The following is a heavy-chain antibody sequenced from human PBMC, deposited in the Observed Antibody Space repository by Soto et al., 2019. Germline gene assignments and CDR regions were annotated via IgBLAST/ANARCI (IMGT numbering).Heavy chain of an antibody. CDR3: AIVDITGTTRRLFPY. D-gene: IGHD1-7*01. J-gene: IGHJ4*02. CDR2: IKHDGSEK. Sequence: GGSLRLSCVASRFTFSNYWMSWVRQAPGKGLECVANIKHDGSEKSYVDSVRGRFTISRDNAENSLSLQMNSLRVEDTAMYYCAIVDITGTTRRLFPYWGQGTLVTVSS. CDR1: RFTFSNYW. V-gene: IGHV3-7*05.